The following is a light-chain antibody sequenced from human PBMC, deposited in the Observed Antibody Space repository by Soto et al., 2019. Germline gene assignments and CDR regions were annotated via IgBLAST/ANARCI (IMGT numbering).Light chain of an antibody. CDR1: QSVSNNY. J-gene: IGKJ1*01. V-gene: IGKV3-20*01. CDR2: GSS. CDR3: QQYGSSGT. Sequence: EIVLTQSPGTLSLSPGERATLSCRASQSVSNNYLAWYQQKPGQAPRLLIYGSSNRATGIPDRFSGSGSGTDFPLTISRLEPEDFAVYYWQQYGSSGTFGQGTKVEIK.